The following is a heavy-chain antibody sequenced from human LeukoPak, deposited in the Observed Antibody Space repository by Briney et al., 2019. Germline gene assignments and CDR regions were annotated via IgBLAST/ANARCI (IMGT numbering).Heavy chain of an antibody. CDR2: ISGSGGST. J-gene: IGHJ6*03. CDR3: AKAHDYYDSSGYYYYYMDV. CDR1: GGSFSGYY. D-gene: IGHD3-22*01. Sequence: ETLSLTCAVYGGSFSGYYWSWVRQAPGKGLEWVSAISGSGGSTYYADSVKGRFTISRDNSKNTLYLQMNSLRAEDTAVYYCAKAHDYYDSSGYYYYYMDVWGKGTTVTVSS. V-gene: IGHV3-23*01.